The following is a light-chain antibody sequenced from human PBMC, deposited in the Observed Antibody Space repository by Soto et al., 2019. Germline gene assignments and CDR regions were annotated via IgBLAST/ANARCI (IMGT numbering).Light chain of an antibody. CDR3: QQYGSSPLT. J-gene: IGKJ4*01. Sequence: EVVLTQSPGTLSLSPGEGATLSCRASQSVSSSYLAWYRQKPGQAPRLLIYGASSRATGIPDRFSGSGSGTDFTLTISRLEPEDFALYYCQQYGSSPLTFGGGTKVEIK. V-gene: IGKV3-20*01. CDR1: QSVSSSY. CDR2: GAS.